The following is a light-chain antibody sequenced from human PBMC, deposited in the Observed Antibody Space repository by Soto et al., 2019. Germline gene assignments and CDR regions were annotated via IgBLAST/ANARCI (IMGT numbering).Light chain of an antibody. CDR1: QSVSSSY. J-gene: IGKJ4*01. Sequence: EIVLTQSPGTLSLSPGERATLSCRASQSVSSSYLAWYQQKPGQAPRLLIYGASSRATGIQDRFSGSGSGTDFTLTISSLEPEDFAVYYCHQYDSSPLTFGGGTKVEIK. CDR2: GAS. CDR3: HQYDSSPLT. V-gene: IGKV3-20*01.